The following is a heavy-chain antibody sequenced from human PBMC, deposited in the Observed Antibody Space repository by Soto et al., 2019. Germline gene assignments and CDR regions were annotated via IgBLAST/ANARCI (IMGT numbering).Heavy chain of an antibody. J-gene: IGHJ5*02. D-gene: IGHD5-18*01. CDR1: GFTFSDYY. V-gene: IGHV3-11*01. CDR2: ISSSGSTI. Sequence: PGGSLRLSCAASGFTFSDYYMSWIRQAPGKGLEWVSYISSSGSTIYYADSVKGRFTISRDNAKNSLYLQMNSLRAEGTAVYYCAREFRGYSYVNCFDPWGQGTLVTVSS. CDR3: AREFRGYSYVNCFDP.